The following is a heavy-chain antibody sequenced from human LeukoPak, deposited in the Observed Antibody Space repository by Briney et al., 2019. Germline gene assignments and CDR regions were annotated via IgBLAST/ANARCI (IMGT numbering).Heavy chain of an antibody. V-gene: IGHV3-23*01. CDR3: AKDPLRYYDSPGENWFDP. J-gene: IGHJ5*02. CDR1: GFTFSNYA. D-gene: IGHD3-22*01. Sequence: GGSLRLSCAASGFTFSNYAMSWVRQTPGKGLEWVSAISGSGGSTYYADSVKGRFTIARDNSKDTLYLQMNSLRAEDTALYYCAKDPLRYYDSPGENWFDPWGQGTLVTVSS. CDR2: ISGSGGST.